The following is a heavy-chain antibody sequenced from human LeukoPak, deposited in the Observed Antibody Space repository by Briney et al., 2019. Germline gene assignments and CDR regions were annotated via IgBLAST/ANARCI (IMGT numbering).Heavy chain of an antibody. CDR1: GGSFCGYE. CDR2: VYHSGST. D-gene: IGHD2-15*01. CDR3: ARLPSSSLKKRSAFDY. V-gene: IGHV4-34*01. J-gene: IGHJ4*02. Sequence: PAETLSVTCADYGGSFCGYEWSSIRQPPGNGLESIGEVYHSGSTNYNPSLKSRVTISVDTSKNQFSLKLSSVTAADTAVYYCARLPSSSLKKRSAFDYWGQGTLVTVSS.